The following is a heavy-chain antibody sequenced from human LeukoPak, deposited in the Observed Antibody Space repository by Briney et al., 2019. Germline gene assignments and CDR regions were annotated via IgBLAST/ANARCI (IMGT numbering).Heavy chain of an antibody. D-gene: IGHD3-10*01. V-gene: IGHV4-59*08. CDR2: IYYSGST. Sequence: SETLSLTCTVSGGSISSYYWSWIRQPPGKGLEWIGYIYYSGSTNYNPSLKSRVTISVDTSKNQFSLKLSSVTAADTAVYYCARHGGVVRGQGSDAFDIWGQGTMVTVSS. CDR3: ARHGGVVRGQGSDAFDI. CDR1: GGSISSYY. J-gene: IGHJ3*02.